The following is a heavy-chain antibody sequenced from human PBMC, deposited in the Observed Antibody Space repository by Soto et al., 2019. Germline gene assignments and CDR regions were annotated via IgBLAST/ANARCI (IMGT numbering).Heavy chain of an antibody. V-gene: IGHV3-30*18. CDR1: GFTFSSYG. D-gene: IGHD3-16*01. J-gene: IGHJ6*02. CDR3: AKDLGVNYYYYYGMDV. CDR2: ISYDGSNK. Sequence: AASGFTFSSYGMHWVRQAPGKGLEWVAVISYDGSNKYYADSVKGRFTISRDNSKNTLYLQMNSLRAEDTAVYYCAKDLGVNYYYYYGMDVWGQGTTVTVSS.